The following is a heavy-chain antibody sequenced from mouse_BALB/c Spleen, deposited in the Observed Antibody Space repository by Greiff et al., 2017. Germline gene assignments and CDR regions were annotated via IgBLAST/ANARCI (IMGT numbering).Heavy chain of an antibody. CDR1: GYTFTDYA. J-gene: IGHJ3*01. CDR2: ISTYYGDA. Sequence: VQLQQSGAELVRPGVSVKISCKGSGYTFTDYAMHWVKQSHAKSLEWIGVISTYYGDASYNQKFKGKATMTVDKSSSTAYMELARLTSEDSAIYYCARTYYRYDGAWFAYWGQGTLVTVSA. D-gene: IGHD2-14*01. CDR3: ARTYYRYDGAWFAY. V-gene: IGHV1S137*01.